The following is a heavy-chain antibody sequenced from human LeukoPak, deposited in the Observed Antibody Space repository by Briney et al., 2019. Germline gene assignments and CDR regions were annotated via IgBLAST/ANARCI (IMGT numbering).Heavy chain of an antibody. CDR3: TRGCSGGSCSRDAMDV. CDR2: IFPIDSET. D-gene: IGHD2-15*01. Sequence: GESLKISCKASAYSFSSDWIAWVRQLPGKGLEWMGTIFPIDSETTYSPSFQGKVTISADKYITNAYLQWNSMKASDTAMYYCTRGCSGGSCSRDAMDVWGQGTMVTVSS. J-gene: IGHJ6*02. CDR1: AYSFSSDW. V-gene: IGHV5-51*01.